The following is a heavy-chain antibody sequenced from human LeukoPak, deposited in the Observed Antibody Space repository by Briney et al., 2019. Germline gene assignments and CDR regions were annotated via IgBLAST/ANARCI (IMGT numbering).Heavy chain of an antibody. D-gene: IGHD6-13*01. CDR2: INPTGDST. Sequence: GASVKVSCKASGYTFTSYYMHWVRQAPGQGLEWMGLINPTGDSTGYAQKFQGRVTMTTDTSTSTAYMELRSLRSDDTAVYYCARDRAAANHDYWGQGTLVTVSS. V-gene: IGHV1-46*01. CDR1: GYTFTSYY. J-gene: IGHJ4*02. CDR3: ARDRAAANHDY.